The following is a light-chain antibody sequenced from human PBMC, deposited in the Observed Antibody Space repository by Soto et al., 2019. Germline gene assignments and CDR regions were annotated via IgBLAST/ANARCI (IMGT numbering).Light chain of an antibody. Sequence: EIVLTQSPCALSLSPGERATLSCRASQSVDNYLAWYQQKPGQAPRLLIYDASNRATGIPARFSGSGSGTDFTLIISSLEPEDFAVYYCQQRSDWLTFGGGTKVDIK. J-gene: IGKJ4*01. CDR3: QQRSDWLT. CDR2: DAS. V-gene: IGKV3-11*01. CDR1: QSVDNY.